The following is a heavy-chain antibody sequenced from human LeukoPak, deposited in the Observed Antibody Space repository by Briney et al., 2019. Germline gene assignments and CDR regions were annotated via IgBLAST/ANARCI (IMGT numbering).Heavy chain of an antibody. J-gene: IGHJ4*02. CDR2: VRSKAHNYAT. CDR3: VPIPADY. Sequence: GGPLRLSCAASGFNFSGSAMHWVRQASGKGLEWVGRVRSKAHNYATAYAASVKGRFTISRDDSKNTAYLQMNSLKTEDTAVYYCVPIPADYWGQGTLVTVSS. V-gene: IGHV3-73*01. D-gene: IGHD1-14*01. CDR1: GFNFSGSA.